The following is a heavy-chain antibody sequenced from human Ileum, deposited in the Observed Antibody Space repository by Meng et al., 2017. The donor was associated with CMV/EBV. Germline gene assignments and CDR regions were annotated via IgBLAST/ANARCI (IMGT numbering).Heavy chain of an antibody. CDR2: IKSQTDGETT. Sequence: VSGFTFSKAWMTWVRQAPGKGLEWVGRIKSQTDGETTDYAAPVKGRFTISRDDSKSTVYLQMNSLKTEDTAVYYCTRGALPGTFFDYWGQGALVTVSS. D-gene: IGHD1-26*01. CDR1: GFTFSKAW. CDR3: TRGALPGTFFDY. J-gene: IGHJ4*02. V-gene: IGHV3-15*01.